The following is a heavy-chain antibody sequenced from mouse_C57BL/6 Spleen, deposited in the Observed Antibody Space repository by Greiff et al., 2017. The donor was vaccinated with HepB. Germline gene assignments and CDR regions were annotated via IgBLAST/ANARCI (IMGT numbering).Heavy chain of an antibody. Sequence: QVQLQQSGAELVRPGASVTLSCKASGYTFTDYEMHWVKQTPVHGLEWIGAIDPETGGTAYNQKFKGKAILTADKSSSTAYMELRSLTSEDSAVYYCTAYYRNYVGFAYWGQGTLVTVSA. CDR1: GYTFTDYE. CDR3: TAYYRNYVGFAY. J-gene: IGHJ3*01. CDR2: IDPETGGT. D-gene: IGHD2-5*01. V-gene: IGHV1-15*01.